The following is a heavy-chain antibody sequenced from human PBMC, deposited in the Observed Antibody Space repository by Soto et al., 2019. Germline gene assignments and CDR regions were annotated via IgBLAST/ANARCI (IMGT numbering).Heavy chain of an antibody. D-gene: IGHD4-4*01. V-gene: IGHV3-11*06. CDR2: ISSASDYS. CDR1: GFTFSDYY. Sequence: GGSLRLSCTASGFTFSDYYMSWIRQAPGKGLEWISYISSASDYSTFADSVKGRFTISRDNAKNSLYLQLNNVRPDDTALYFCARHDYSNEHWFDTWGLGTAVTVSS. J-gene: IGHJ5*02. CDR3: ARHDYSNEHWFDT.